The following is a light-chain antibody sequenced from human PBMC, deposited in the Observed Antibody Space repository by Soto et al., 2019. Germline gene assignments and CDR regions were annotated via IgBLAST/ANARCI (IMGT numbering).Light chain of an antibody. J-gene: IGKJ3*01. CDR1: QTISTY. V-gene: IGKV1-39*01. Sequence: DIQMTQSPSSLSASVGDRVTITCRASQTISTYLNWYQQKPGKAPKPLIYAASTFQGGVPSRFSGSGSGTDFTLTISSLQPEDFATYYCQQSYSSIFTFGPGTKVDIK. CDR3: QQSYSSIFT. CDR2: AAS.